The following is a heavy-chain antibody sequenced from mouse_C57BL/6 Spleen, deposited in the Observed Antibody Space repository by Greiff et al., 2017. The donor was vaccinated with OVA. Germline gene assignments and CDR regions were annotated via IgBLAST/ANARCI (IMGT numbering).Heavy chain of an antibody. CDR3: TSFTTVAHFAY. V-gene: IGHV1-15*01. CDR2: IDPETGGT. CDR1: GYTFTDYE. D-gene: IGHD1-1*01. J-gene: IGHJ2*01. Sequence: QVQLKQSGAELVRPGASVTLSCKASGYTFTDYEMHWVKQTPVHGLEWIGAIDPETGGTAYNQKFKGKAILTADKSSSTAYMELRSLTSEDSAVYYCTSFTTVAHFAYWGQGTTLTVSS.